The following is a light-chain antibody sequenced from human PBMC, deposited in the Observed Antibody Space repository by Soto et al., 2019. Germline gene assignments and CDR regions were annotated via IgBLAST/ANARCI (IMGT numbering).Light chain of an antibody. CDR1: SSDVGGYNY. CDR2: DVS. J-gene: IGLJ1*01. V-gene: IGLV2-14*03. Sequence: QSALTQPASVSGSPGQSITISCTGSSSDVGGYNYVSWYQHLPGKAPELMIYDVSNRPSGVSNRFSGSKSGNTASLTISGLQAEDEADYYCNSYTSSGTYVFGTGTKLTV. CDR3: NSYTSSGTYV.